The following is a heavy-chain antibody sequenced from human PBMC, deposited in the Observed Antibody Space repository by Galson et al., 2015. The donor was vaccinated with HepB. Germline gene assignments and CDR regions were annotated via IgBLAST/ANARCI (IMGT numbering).Heavy chain of an antibody. V-gene: IGHV1-24*01. Sequence: SVKVSCKVSGYTLTELCMHWVRQAPGKGLEWMGGFDPEDGETSYAQKFQGRVTMMEDTPTDTAYMELSSLTSDDTAVYYCAAGAGSYYQLDYWGQGTLVIVSS. D-gene: IGHD1-26*01. CDR1: GYTLTELC. CDR2: FDPEDGET. CDR3: AAGAGSYYQLDY. J-gene: IGHJ4*02.